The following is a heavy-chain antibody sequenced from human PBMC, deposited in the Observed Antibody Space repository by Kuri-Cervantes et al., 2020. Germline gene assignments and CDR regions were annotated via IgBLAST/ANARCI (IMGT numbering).Heavy chain of an antibody. Sequence: GESLKISCAASGFTFSSYSMNWVRQAPGKGLEWVSYISSSSSTIYYADSVKGRFTISRDNAKNSLYLQMNSLRDEDTAVYYCAGGMTTEDYYYYGMDVWGQGTTVTVSS. D-gene: IGHD4-11*01. CDR2: ISSSSSTI. CDR3: AGGMTTEDYYYYGMDV. CDR1: GFTFSSYS. J-gene: IGHJ6*02. V-gene: IGHV3-48*02.